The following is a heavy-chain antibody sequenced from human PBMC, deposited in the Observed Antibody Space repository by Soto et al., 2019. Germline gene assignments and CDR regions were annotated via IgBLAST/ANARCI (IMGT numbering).Heavy chain of an antibody. D-gene: IGHD2-2*02. CDR3: ARHHTQGAYYYYRDV. Sequence: QLQLQESGPGLVKPSETLSLTCTVSGGSISSSGHYWGWVRQPPGKGLEWIGTIFYTGSTYYNPPLKSRVTIAVDTFKNHCSLRLSSVTAADTAVYYCARHHTQGAYYYYRDVWGTGTTVTVSS. J-gene: IGHJ6*03. V-gene: IGHV4-39*01. CDR2: IFYTGST. CDR1: GGSISSSGHY.